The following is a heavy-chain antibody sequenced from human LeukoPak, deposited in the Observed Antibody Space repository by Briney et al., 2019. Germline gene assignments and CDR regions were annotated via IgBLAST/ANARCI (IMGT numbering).Heavy chain of an antibody. J-gene: IGHJ4*02. V-gene: IGHV4-30-4*08. D-gene: IGHD5-18*01. CDR2: IYYSGST. CDR3: ARAALQLWLHPDY. CDR1: GGSISSGDYY. Sequence: SQALSLTCTVSGGSISSGDYYWSWIRQPPGKGLEWIGYIYYSGSTYYNPSLKSRVTISVDTSKNQFSLKLSSVTAADTAVYYCARAALQLWLHPDYWGQGTLVTVSS.